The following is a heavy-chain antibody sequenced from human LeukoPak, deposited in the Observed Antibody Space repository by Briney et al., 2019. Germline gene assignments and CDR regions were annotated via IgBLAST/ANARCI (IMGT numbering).Heavy chain of an antibody. V-gene: IGHV1-18*01. Sequence: ASVKVSCKASGYTFTSYGISWVRQAPGQGLEWMGWISAYNGNTNYAQKLQGRVTMTTDTSTSTAYMELRSLRSDDTAAYYCARGGYYDSSGYYSVLRYFDYWGQGTLVTVSS. CDR3: ARGGYYDSSGYYSVLRYFDY. D-gene: IGHD3-22*01. J-gene: IGHJ4*02. CDR1: GYTFTSYG. CDR2: ISAYNGNT.